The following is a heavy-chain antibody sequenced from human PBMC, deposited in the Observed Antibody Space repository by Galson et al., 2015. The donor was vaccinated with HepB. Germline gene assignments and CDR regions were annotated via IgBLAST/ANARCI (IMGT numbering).Heavy chain of an antibody. CDR1: GFTFSGYA. Sequence: SLRLSCAASGFTFSGYAMSWVRQAPGKGLEWVSAISGSGGSTYYADSVKGRFTISRDNSKNTLYLQMNSLRAEDTAVYYCATREGYCSGGSCYSPDYWGQGTLVTVSS. V-gene: IGHV3-23*01. CDR2: ISGSGGST. J-gene: IGHJ4*02. D-gene: IGHD2-15*01. CDR3: ATREGYCSGGSCYSPDY.